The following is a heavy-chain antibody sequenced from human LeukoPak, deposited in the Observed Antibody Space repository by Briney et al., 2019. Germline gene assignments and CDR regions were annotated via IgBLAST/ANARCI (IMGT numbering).Heavy chain of an antibody. D-gene: IGHD3-10*01. J-gene: IGHJ6*04. CDR3: ARDPEPDYYGSGRGFGMDV. CDR1: GGSVSSGSYY. CDR2: IYYSGST. Sequence: SETLSLTCTVSGGSVSSGSYYWSWIRQPPGKGLEWIGYIYYSGSTNYNPSLKSRVTISVDTSKNQFSLKLSSVTAADTAVYYCARDPEPDYYGSGRGFGMDVWGKGTTVTVSS. V-gene: IGHV4-61*01.